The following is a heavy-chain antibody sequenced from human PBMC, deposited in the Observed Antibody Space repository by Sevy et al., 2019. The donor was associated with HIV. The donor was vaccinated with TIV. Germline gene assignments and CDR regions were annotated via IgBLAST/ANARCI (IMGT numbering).Heavy chain of an antibody. CDR1: GFTFEDYA. Sequence: GGSLRLSCAGSGFTFEDYALHWVRQAPGQGLEWVAGINWNSGSLDYADCVKGRFTISRDDAKNSLYLQMDTLRTEDTALYYCAKTPMTEAAPYFDFWGQGTLVTVSS. V-gene: IGHV3-9*01. J-gene: IGHJ4*02. CDR3: AKTPMTEAAPYFDF. D-gene: IGHD6-19*01. CDR2: INWNSGSL.